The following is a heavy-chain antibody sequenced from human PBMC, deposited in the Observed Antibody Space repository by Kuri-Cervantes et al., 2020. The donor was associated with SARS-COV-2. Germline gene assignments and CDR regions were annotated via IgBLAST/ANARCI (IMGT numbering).Heavy chain of an antibody. CDR2: IRYDGSNK. V-gene: IGHV3-30*02. J-gene: IGHJ3*02. D-gene: IGHD4-17*01. Sequence: GESLKISCAASGFTFSSYGMHWVRQAPGKGLEWVAFIRYDGSNKYYADSVKGRSTISRDNSKNTLYLQMNSLRAEDTAVYYCAKDLGYGDYSDAFDIWGQGTMVTVSS. CDR1: GFTFSSYG. CDR3: AKDLGYGDYSDAFDI.